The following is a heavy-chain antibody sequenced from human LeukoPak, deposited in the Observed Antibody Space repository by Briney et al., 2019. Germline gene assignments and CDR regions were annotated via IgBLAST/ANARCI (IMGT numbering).Heavy chain of an antibody. Sequence: ASVKVSCKASGYTFTGYYMHWVRQAPGQGLEWMGWINPNSGGTNYAQKFQGRVTVTRDTSISTAYMELSRLRSDDTAVYYCARDEIYSGYDAFDYWGQGTLVTVSS. CDR1: GYTFTGYY. J-gene: IGHJ4*02. V-gene: IGHV1-2*02. CDR3: ARDEIYSGYDAFDY. CDR2: INPNSGGT. D-gene: IGHD5-12*01.